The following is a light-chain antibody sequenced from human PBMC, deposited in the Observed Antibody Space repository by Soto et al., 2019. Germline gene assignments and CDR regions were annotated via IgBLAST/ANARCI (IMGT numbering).Light chain of an antibody. V-gene: IGLV2-14*01. J-gene: IGLJ2*01. Sequence: QSALTQPASVSGSPGQSITISCTGASSDVGGYNYVYWYQQHPGRAPKLMLYEVSKRPSGVSNRFSGSKSGNTAYLTISGVQPEDEADYHCSSYTTIKTVVFGGGTKLTVL. CDR2: EVS. CDR3: SSYTTIKTVV. CDR1: SSDVGGYNY.